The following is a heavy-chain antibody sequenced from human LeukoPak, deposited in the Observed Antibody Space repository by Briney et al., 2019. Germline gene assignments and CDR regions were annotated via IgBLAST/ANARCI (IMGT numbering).Heavy chain of an antibody. CDR1: GFTFSTCG. J-gene: IGHJ4*02. CDR2: ISNDGSNK. CDR3: AKAGYYDSSGYYYYFEN. V-gene: IGHV3-30*18. D-gene: IGHD3-22*01. Sequence: GGSLKLSCAASGFTFSTCGMHWVRQAPGKGLEWVAAISNDGSNKDYADSVKGRFTISRDNSKNTLYLQMDSLRGEDTAVYYCAKAGYYDSSGYYYYFENWGQGTLVTVSS.